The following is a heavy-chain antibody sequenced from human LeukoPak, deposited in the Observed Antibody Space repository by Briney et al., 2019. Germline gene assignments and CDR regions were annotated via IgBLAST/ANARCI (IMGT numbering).Heavy chain of an antibody. CDR2: ISGSGGTT. V-gene: IGHV3-23*01. CDR3: AKGDVVTAIFPLDY. Sequence: GGSLRLSCAASGFTFSSHAMSWLRHAPGKGLEWVPGISGSGGTTYYAHSVQVRFTISRDNSKKTLFLQMSSLRAEDTAVYYCAKGDVVTAIFPLDYWGQGTLVSVSS. D-gene: IGHD5-12*01. J-gene: IGHJ4*02. CDR1: GFTFSSHA.